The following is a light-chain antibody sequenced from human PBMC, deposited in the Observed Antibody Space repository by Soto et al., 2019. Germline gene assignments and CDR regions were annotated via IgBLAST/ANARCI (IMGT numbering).Light chain of an antibody. V-gene: IGKV3-20*01. CDR3: QQYAYSPRT. J-gene: IGKJ4*01. CDR1: QSVTNSY. CDR2: GAS. Sequence: EIVLTQSPGILSLSPGERATLSCRASQSVTNSYLAWYQQKPGQAPRLLIYGASSGATGVSDRFSGSVFGTDFTLTISRLEPEDFAVYYCQQYAYSPRTFGGGTKVEIK.